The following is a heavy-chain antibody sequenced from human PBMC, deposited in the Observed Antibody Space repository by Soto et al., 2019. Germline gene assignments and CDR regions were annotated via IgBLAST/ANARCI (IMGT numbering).Heavy chain of an antibody. CDR2: IYYSGST. V-gene: IGHV4-31*03. CDR1: GGSISSGGYY. Sequence: QVQLQESGPGLVKPSQTLSLTCTVSGGSISSGGYYWSWIRQHPGKGLEWIGYIYYSGSTYYNPSLKRRVTISVDTSKNQFSLKLSSVTAADTAVYYCARWIQEGRLNWFDPWGQGTLVTVSS. D-gene: IGHD5-18*01. CDR3: ARWIQEGRLNWFDP. J-gene: IGHJ5*02.